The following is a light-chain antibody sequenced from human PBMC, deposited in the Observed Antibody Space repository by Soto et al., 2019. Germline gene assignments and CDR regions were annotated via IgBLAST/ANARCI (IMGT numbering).Light chain of an antibody. CDR1: QSISSW. CDR3: QHFNNYPT. V-gene: IGKV1-5*01. CDR2: DAS. J-gene: IGKJ5*01. Sequence: DIQMTQSPSTLSASVGDRVTITCRASQSISSWLAWYQQKPGKAPKLLISDASSLETGVPSRFSGSGSGADFTLTISSLQPEDFATYYCQHFNNYPTFGQGTRLEI.